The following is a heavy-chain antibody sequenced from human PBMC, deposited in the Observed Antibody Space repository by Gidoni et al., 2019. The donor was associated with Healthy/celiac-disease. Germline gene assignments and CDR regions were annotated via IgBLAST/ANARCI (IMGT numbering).Heavy chain of an antibody. CDR3: AKVYDSSGYYYYYYGMDV. CDR1: GFTFSSYA. D-gene: IGHD3-22*01. CDR2: ISGSGGST. Sequence: EVQLVESGGGLVQPGGSLRLSCADSGFTFSSYAMSWVRQDPGKGLEWVSAISGSGGSTYYADSVKGRFTISRDNSKNTLYLQMNSLRAEDTAVYYCAKVYDSSGYYYYYYGMDVWGQGTTVTVSS. J-gene: IGHJ6*02. V-gene: IGHV3-23*04.